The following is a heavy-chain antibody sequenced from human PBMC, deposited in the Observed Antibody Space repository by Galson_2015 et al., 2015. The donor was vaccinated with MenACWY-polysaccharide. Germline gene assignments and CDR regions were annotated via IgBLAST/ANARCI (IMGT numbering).Heavy chain of an antibody. D-gene: IGHD6-6*01. Sequence: SLRLSCAASGFTFSSYWMHWVRQAPGKGLVWVSRTNSDGSSTSYADSVKGRFTNSRDNAKNTLYLQMNSLRAEDTAVYYCAKYSSSSHAVDHWGQGTLVTVSP. CDR2: TNSDGSST. CDR3: AKYSSSSHAVDH. CDR1: GFTFSSYW. V-gene: IGHV3-74*01. J-gene: IGHJ4*02.